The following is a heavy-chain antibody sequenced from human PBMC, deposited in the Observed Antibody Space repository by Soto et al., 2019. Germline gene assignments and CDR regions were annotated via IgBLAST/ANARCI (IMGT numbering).Heavy chain of an antibody. CDR2: ITSSGGGT. Sequence: EVQLVESGGGVVQPGGSLRLSCGASGFTFSSYAMSWVRQAPGKGLEWVSGITSSGGGTYYADSGKRRFTISRDNSKNTLYLQLNSLRAEETAVYYCAKGSGDSYSHFDSWGQRPLVPVSS. J-gene: IGHJ4*02. CDR1: GFTFSSYA. D-gene: IGHD4-4*01. CDR3: AKGSGDSYSHFDS. V-gene: IGHV3-23*04.